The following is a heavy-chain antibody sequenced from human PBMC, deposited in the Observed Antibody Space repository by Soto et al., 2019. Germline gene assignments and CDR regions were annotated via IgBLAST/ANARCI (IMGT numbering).Heavy chain of an antibody. CDR1: GGSISSYY. J-gene: IGHJ4*02. D-gene: IGHD1-7*01. V-gene: IGHV4-59*12. Sequence: SETLSLTCTVSGGSISSYYWSWVRQPPGKGLEWIGYIYYSGSTNYNPSLKSRVTISVDTSKNQFSLKLSSVTAEDTAVYYCARRRALNWNYYFDYWGQGTLVTVSS. CDR2: IYYSGST. CDR3: ARRRALNWNYYFDY.